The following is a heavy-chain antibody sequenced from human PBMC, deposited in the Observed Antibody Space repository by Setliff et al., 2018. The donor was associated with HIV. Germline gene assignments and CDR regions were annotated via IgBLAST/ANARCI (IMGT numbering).Heavy chain of an antibody. CDR2: IYRDGAT. CDR1: GFPVSDNY. Sequence: QPGGSLRLSCAVSGFPVSDNYMSWVRQAPGKGLEWVSVIYRDGATYHADSVKGRFTISRDNSKNTLYLQMNSLRAEDTAVYYCAREGRAYGDYDAFDIWGQGAMVTVSS. J-gene: IGHJ3*02. D-gene: IGHD4-17*01. CDR3: AREGRAYGDYDAFDI. V-gene: IGHV3-53*01.